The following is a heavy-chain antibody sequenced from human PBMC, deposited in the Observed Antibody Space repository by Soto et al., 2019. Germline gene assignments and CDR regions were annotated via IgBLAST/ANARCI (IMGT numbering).Heavy chain of an antibody. J-gene: IGHJ4*02. D-gene: IGHD4-17*01. CDR2: ISGSGGCT. CDR1: GFTFSSYA. CDR3: SAYGVPSSFDY. V-gene: IGHV3-23*01. Sequence: EVQLLESGGGLVQPGGSLRLSCAASGFTFSSYAMSWVRQAPGKGLEWVSAISGSGGCTYYADSVKGRFTISRDNSKNTLYLQMNSLRAEDTTVYYCSAYGVPSSFDYWGQGTLVTVSS.